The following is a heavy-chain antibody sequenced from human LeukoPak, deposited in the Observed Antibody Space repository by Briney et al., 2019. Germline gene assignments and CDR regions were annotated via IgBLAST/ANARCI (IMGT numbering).Heavy chain of an antibody. D-gene: IGHD5-12*01. CDR2: ISGSGSTI. Sequence: PGGSLRLSCAASEFTFSDHHMSWIRQAPGKGLEWVSYISGSGSTIYYADSVKGRFTISRDNAKKSVYLQMNSLRAEDTAVYYCARDLTLYSGYDYDYWGQGTLVTVSS. CDR1: EFTFSDHH. J-gene: IGHJ4*02. CDR3: ARDLTLYSGYDYDY. V-gene: IGHV3-11*01.